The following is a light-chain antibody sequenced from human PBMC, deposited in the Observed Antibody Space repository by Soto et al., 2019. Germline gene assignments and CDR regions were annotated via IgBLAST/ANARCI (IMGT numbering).Light chain of an antibody. CDR2: GAS. J-gene: IGKJ5*01. CDR3: QQRSNWPLIT. Sequence: EIVLTQSPATLSLSPGERATLSCRASQSVSSYLAWYQHKPGQAPRLLIYGASNRATGIPARFSGSGSGTDFTLTISSLEPEDFAVYYCQQRSNWPLITFGQGTRLEIK. CDR1: QSVSSY. V-gene: IGKV3-11*01.